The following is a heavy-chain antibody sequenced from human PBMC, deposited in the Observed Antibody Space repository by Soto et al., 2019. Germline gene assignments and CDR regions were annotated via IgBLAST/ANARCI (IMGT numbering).Heavy chain of an antibody. CDR1: GYTFTSYG. D-gene: IGHD5-12*01. CDR2: ISAYNGNT. J-gene: IGHJ4*02. Sequence: QVQLVQSGAEVKKPGASVKVSCKASGYTFTSYGISWVRQAPGQGLEWMGWISAYNGNTNYAQKFQCRVTMTTDTSTSTAYMELRSLRSNDTAVYYCARDLYSGYDYCSGYWGQGTLVTVSS. CDR3: ARDLYSGYDYCSGY. V-gene: IGHV1-18*04.